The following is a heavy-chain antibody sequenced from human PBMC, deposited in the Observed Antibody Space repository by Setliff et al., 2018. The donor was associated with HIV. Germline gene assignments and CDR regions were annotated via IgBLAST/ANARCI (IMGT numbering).Heavy chain of an antibody. V-gene: IGHV3-66*04. D-gene: IGHD3-3*01. J-gene: IGHJ3*01. CDR3: AKQRYYDGNDGFDV. CDR2: INSDDYT. Sequence: GSLRLSCAVSGFNVNNKYMTWVRQAPGKGLEWVSIINSDDYTKYADSLKGRFTIYRDTSKDTLYLQMNSLRAEDTALYYCAKQRYYDGNDGFDVWGQGTMVTVSS. CDR1: GFNVNNKY.